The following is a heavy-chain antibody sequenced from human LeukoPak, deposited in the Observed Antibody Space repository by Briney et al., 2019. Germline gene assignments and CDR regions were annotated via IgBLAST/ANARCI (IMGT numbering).Heavy chain of an antibody. CDR2: ISGSGGST. J-gene: IGHJ3*02. CDR3: AKKLHDSSGYYILWYAFDI. V-gene: IGHV3-23*01. CDR1: GFTFSSHA. Sequence: GGSLRLSCAASGFTFSSHAMSWVRQAPGKGLEWVSAISGSGGSTYYADSVKGRFTISRDNSKNTLYLQMNSLRAEDTAVYYCAKKLHDSSGYYILWYAFDIWGQGTMVAVSS. D-gene: IGHD3-22*01.